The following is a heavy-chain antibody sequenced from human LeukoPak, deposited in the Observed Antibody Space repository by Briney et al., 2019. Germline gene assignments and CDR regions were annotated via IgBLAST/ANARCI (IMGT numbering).Heavy chain of an antibody. CDR1: GGSISSGSYY. D-gene: IGHD5-18*01. V-gene: IGHV4-61*02. CDR3: ARDSGYSYGHGPTIDY. Sequence: PSQTLSLTCTVSGGSISSGSYYWSWIRQPAGKGLEWIGRIYYSGSTNYNPSLKSRVTMSVDTSKNQFSLKLSSVTAADTAVYYCARDSGYSYGHGPTIDYWGQGTLVTVST. CDR2: IYYSGST. J-gene: IGHJ4*02.